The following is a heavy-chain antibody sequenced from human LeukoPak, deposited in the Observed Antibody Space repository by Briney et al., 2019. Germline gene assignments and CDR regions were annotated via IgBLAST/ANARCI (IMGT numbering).Heavy chain of an antibody. Sequence: GGSLRLSCAASGFTFSYYGMHWVRQAPGKGLDWVAVIWHDGSLKYYADSVRGRFTISRDNSMNTVYLQMNSLRAGDTAVYYCAKVRQLTAATGTGLDYWGQGTLVTVSS. V-gene: IGHV3-33*06. J-gene: IGHJ4*02. CDR3: AKVRQLTAATGTGLDY. D-gene: IGHD6-13*01. CDR1: GFTFSYYG. CDR2: IWHDGSLK.